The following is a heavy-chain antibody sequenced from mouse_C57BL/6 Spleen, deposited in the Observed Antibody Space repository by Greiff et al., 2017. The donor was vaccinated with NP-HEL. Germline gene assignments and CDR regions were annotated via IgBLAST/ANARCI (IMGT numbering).Heavy chain of an antibody. V-gene: IGHV3-6*01. CDR2: ISYDGSN. CDR3: ARDGDYEGYYFDY. D-gene: IGHD2-4*01. J-gene: IGHJ2*01. Sequence: EVQLQESGPGLVKPSQSLSLTCSVTGYSITSGYYWNWIRQFPGNKLEWMGYISYDGSNNYNPSLKNRISITLDTSKNQFFLKLNSVTTEDTATYYCARDGDYEGYYFDYWGQGTTLTVSS. CDR1: GYSITSGYY.